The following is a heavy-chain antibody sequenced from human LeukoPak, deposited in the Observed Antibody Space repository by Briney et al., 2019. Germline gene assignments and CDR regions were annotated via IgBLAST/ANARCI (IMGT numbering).Heavy chain of an antibody. V-gene: IGHV4-4*07. J-gene: IGHJ4*02. CDR2: IYTSGST. D-gene: IGHD3-10*01. Sequence: KPSETLSLTCSGPGGSISSYYWSWIRQPAGKGLEWIGRIYTSGSTNYNPSLKSRVTISVDSSKNQFSLKLSSVTAADTAVYYCARETGYYGSGSGIDYWGQGTLVTVSS. CDR1: GGSISSYY. CDR3: ARETGYYGSGSGIDY.